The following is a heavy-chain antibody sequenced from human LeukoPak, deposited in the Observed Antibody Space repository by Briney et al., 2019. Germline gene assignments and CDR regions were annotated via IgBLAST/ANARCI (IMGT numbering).Heavy chain of an antibody. CDR2: ISYDGSNK. V-gene: IGHV3-30-3*01. Sequence: HPGRSLRLSCAASGSTFSTYAMHWVRQAPGKGLEWMAVISYDGSNKYYADSVKGRFTISRDNSKNTLYLQMNSLRAEDTAVYSWARDNYGMDVWGQGTTVTVSS. J-gene: IGHJ6*02. CDR1: GSTFSTYA. CDR3: ARDNYGMDV.